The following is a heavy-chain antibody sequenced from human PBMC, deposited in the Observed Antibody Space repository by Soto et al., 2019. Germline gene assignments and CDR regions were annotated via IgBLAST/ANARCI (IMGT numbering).Heavy chain of an antibody. CDR2: INGDGGTI. Sequence: EVQLVEAGGGLVQPGGSLRLSCAASGFTFSTSWIHWVRQAPGKGLVWVSRINGDGGTINYADSVKGRFTISRDNAKNTVYLQMNSRSADDTAGYYCTRGGNYYFDYWGQGTLVTVSS. CDR1: GFTFSTSW. CDR3: TRGGNYYFDY. V-gene: IGHV3-74*01. J-gene: IGHJ4*02. D-gene: IGHD1-7*01.